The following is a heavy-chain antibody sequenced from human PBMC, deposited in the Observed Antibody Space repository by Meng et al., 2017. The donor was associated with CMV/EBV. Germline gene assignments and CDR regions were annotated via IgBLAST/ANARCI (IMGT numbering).Heavy chain of an antibody. CDR3: ARDCSSTSCYYLGGMDV. CDR1: GFTFSSYE. CDR2: ISSSGSTI. Sequence: GESLKISCAASGFTFSSYEMNWVRQAPGKGLEWVSYISSSGSTIYYADSVKGRFTISRDNSKNTLYLQMNSLRAEDTAVYYCARDCSSTSCYYLGGMDVWGQGTTVTVSS. D-gene: IGHD2-2*01. J-gene: IGHJ6*02. V-gene: IGHV3-48*03.